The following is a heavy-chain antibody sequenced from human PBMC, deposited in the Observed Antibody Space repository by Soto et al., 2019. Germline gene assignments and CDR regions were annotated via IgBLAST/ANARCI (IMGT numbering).Heavy chain of an antibody. V-gene: IGHV4-39*01. CDR3: ARHVGYYGSGSYYYYYYGMDV. J-gene: IGHJ6*02. CDR2: IYYSGST. D-gene: IGHD3-10*01. CDR1: GGSIRGRGYR. Sequence: SETLSLTCTVSGGSIRGRGYRRGRNRQPPGKGLEGIGSIYYSGSTYYNPSLKSRVTISVDTSKNQFSLKLSSVTAADTAVYYCARHVGYYGSGSYYYYYYGMDVWGQGTTVTVSS.